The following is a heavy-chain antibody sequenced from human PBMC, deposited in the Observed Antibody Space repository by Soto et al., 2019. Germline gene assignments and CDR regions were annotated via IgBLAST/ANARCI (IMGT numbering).Heavy chain of an antibody. Sequence: EVQLLQSGGGLVQPGGSLRLSCSASGFPFSTYGMSWVRQAPGKGLEWVSSISNGGTITYYADSVKGRLTISRDNSKNTVYLQMDSLGADDTAVYYCAKGGRETSWSEGYWGQGTLVIVSS. CDR1: GFPFSTYG. CDR2: ISNGGTIT. D-gene: IGHD2-2*01. J-gene: IGHJ4*02. CDR3: AKGGRETSWSEGY. V-gene: IGHV3-23*01.